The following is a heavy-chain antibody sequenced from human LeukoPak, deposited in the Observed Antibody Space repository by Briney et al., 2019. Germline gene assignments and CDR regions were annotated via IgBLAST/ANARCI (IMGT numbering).Heavy chain of an antibody. V-gene: IGHV3-23*01. J-gene: IGHJ4*02. Sequence: GGSLRLYCAASEFTFNNYAMSWARQAPGKGLEWVSAISPGGSDTYYADSLRGRFTISRDSSKKTLSLQMSSLRDEDSAVYYCAKRGGYETMAAFDYWGQGTLVTVSS. CDR3: AKRGGYETMAAFDY. CDR1: EFTFNNYA. D-gene: IGHD3-10*01. CDR2: ISPGGSDT.